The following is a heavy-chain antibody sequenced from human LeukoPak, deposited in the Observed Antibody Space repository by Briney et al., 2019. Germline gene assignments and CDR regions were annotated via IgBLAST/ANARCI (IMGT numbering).Heavy chain of an antibody. CDR1: GFTFSSYS. Sequence: GGSLRLSCAASGFTFSSYSMNWVRQAPGKGLEWVSYISSSSSTIYYADSVKGRFTISRDNAKNSLYLQMNSLRAEDTAVYYCASCYGDYPHYYYYYGMDVWGQGTTVTVSS. CDR3: ASCYGDYPHYYYYYGMDV. D-gene: IGHD4-17*01. V-gene: IGHV3-48*01. J-gene: IGHJ6*02. CDR2: ISSSSSTI.